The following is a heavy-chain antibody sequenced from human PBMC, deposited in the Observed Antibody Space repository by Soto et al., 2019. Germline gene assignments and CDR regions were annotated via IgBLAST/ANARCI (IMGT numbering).Heavy chain of an antibody. CDR3: VRQEIGELHGLVDV. V-gene: IGHV4-59*08. Sequence: QVQLQQSGPGLVKPSETLSLTCTVSSGPSRSHNWGWIRQPPGGGLEWIGYIYHTRDTSYNPSLSSRVTISADTSTNHISLTLRSVTAADTVVYYCVRQEIGELHGLVDVWGQGTTVSVSS. D-gene: IGHD3-10*01. J-gene: IGHJ6*02. CDR1: SGPSRSHN. CDR2: IYHTRDT.